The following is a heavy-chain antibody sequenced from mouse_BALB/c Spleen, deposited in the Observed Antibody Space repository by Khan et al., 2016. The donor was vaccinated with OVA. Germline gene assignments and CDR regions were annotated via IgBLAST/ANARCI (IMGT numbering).Heavy chain of an antibody. V-gene: IGHV1-69*02. CDR2: IYPSDSYT. Sequence: QVQLQQSGTELVRPGASMKLSCKASGYTFTNYWINWVKQRPGQGLEWIGNIYPSDSYTNYNQKFKDKATLTVDESSSTAYMQLSSPTSEDSAVYYCSREVRRHYYAMDYWGQGTSVTVSS. D-gene: IGHD2-14*01. J-gene: IGHJ4*01. CDR3: SREVRRHYYAMDY. CDR1: GYTFTNYW.